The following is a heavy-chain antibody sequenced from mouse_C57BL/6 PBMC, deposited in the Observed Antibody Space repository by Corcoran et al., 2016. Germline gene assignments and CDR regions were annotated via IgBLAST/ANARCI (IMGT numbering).Heavy chain of an antibody. CDR1: GYTFTTYG. CDR3: ARPPAYYSNHDY. V-gene: IGHV9-3*01. J-gene: IGHJ2*01. D-gene: IGHD2-5*01. Sequence: QIQLVQSGPELKKPGETVKISCKASGYTFTTYGMSWVKQAPGKGVKWMGWINPYSGVPTYADDFKGRFAFSLETSASTAYLQINNLKNEDTATYFCARPPAYYSNHDYWGQGTTLTVSS. CDR2: INPYSGVP.